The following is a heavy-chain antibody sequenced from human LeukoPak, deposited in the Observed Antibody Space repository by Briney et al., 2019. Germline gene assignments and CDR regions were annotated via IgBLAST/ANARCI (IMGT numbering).Heavy chain of an antibody. J-gene: IGHJ3*02. CDR2: MNPNSGNT. CDR3: ARAEDTISAFDI. V-gene: IGHV1-8*03. D-gene: IGHD2-15*01. Sequence: SVKVSCKASGYTFTSYDINWVRQATGQGLEWMGWMNPNSGNTGYAQKFQGRVTITRNTSISTAYMELSSLRSEDTAVYYCARAEDTISAFDIWGQGTIVTVSS. CDR1: GYTFTSYD.